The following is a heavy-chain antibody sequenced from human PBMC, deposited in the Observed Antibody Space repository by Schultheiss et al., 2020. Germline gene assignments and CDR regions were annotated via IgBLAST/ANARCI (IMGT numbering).Heavy chain of an antibody. CDR2: ISYDGSNK. D-gene: IGHD3-10*01. J-gene: IGHJ4*02. CDR3: AKDYYGSGSYSPALDY. Sequence: GGSLRLSCAASGFTFSSYGMHWVRQAPGKGLEWVAVISYDGSNKYYADSVKGRFTISRDNSKNTLYLQMNSLRAEDTAVYYCAKDYYGSGSYSPALDYWGKGTLVTGSS. CDR1: GFTFSSYG. V-gene: IGHV3-30*18.